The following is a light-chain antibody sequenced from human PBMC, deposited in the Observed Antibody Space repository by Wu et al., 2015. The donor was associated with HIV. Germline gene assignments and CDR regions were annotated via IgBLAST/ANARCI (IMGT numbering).Light chain of an antibody. J-gene: IGKJ4*01. CDR1: QSVGTS. Sequence: EIVLTQSPATLSLSPGERATLSCRASQSVGTSLAWYQQKPGQSPRLLIYNVSKRAPGIPPRFSGFGSGTDFTLTITSLESEDSALYYCQHRQNWPLTFGGGTKVEIK. V-gene: IGKV3-11*01. CDR3: QHRQNWPLT. CDR2: NVS.